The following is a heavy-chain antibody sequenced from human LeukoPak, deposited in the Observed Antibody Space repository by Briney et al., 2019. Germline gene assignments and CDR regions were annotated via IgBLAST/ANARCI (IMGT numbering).Heavy chain of an antibody. CDR3: ARALSLDY. CDR1: GYTFTDYY. Sequence: GASVKVSCKASGYTFTDYYIDWVRQAPGQGLEWMGCINPNSGGTNYAQKFQGRVTMTRDTSISTAYMELSSLRSDDTAVYYCARALSLDYWGQGTLVAVSS. CDR2: INPNSGGT. J-gene: IGHJ4*02. V-gene: IGHV1-2*02.